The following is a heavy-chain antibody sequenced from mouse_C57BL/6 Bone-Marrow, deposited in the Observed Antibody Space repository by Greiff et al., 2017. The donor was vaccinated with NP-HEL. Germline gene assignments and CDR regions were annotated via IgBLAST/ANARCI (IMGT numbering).Heavy chain of an antibody. J-gene: IGHJ3*01. V-gene: IGHV14-4*01. CDR1: GFNITDDY. Sequence: VQLQQSGAELVRPGASVKLSCTASGFNITDDYMHWVKQRPEQGLEWIGWIDPEDGDTEYASKFQGKAPITADTSSNTPYLQLSSLTSEDTAVYYCSTTLGFAYWGQGTLVTVSA. CDR2: IDPEDGDT. CDR3: STTLGFAY. D-gene: IGHD6-1*01.